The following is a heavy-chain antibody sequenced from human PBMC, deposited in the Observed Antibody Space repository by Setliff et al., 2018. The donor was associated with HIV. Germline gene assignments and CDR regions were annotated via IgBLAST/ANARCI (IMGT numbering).Heavy chain of an antibody. CDR1: GGTFNIFS. V-gene: IGHV1-69*13. CDR2: IIPVFGPP. Sequence: ASVKVSCKTTGGTFNIFSITWVRQAPGQGLEWMGGIIPVFGPPNYAKKFQFRLTITADESTNTAYMELSSLKSEDTATYYCAKSRRQTIFPSEASFDVWGQGTLVTVSS. CDR3: AKSRRQTIFPSEASFDV. D-gene: IGHD3-3*01. J-gene: IGHJ3*01.